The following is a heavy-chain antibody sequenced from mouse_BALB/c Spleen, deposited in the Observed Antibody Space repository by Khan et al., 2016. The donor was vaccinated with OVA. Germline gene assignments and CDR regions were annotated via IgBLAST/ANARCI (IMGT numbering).Heavy chain of an antibody. CDR3: ARAYYGNYREAMDY. CDR1: GFSLTGYG. J-gene: IGHJ4*01. Sequence: QVQLKESGPGLVAPSQSLSITCTVSGFSLTGYGVNWVRQPPGKGLEWLGMIWGDGSTDYNSALKSRLNLSKDNSKSNVFLKMNSRQTDDTARYYCARAYYGNYREAMDYWGQGTSVTVSS. D-gene: IGHD2-10*01. CDR2: IWGDGST. V-gene: IGHV2-6-7*01.